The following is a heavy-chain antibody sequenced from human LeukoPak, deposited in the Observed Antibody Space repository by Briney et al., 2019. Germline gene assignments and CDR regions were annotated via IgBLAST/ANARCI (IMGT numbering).Heavy chain of an antibody. CDR2: LSGSGDST. CDR3: AKSHASIWNVYDY. CDR1: GFPFSSYA. V-gene: IGHV3-23*01. Sequence: GGSLRLSCAASGFPFSSYAMSWVRLAPGKGLEWVSALSGSGDSTYYADSVKGRFTISRDNSKNTLFLQMDSLRAEDTAVYYCAKSHASIWNVYDYWGQGTLVTVSS. D-gene: IGHD1-1*01. J-gene: IGHJ4*02.